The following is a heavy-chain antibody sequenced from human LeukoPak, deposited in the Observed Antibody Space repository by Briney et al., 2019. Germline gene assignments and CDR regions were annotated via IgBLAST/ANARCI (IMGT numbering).Heavy chain of an antibody. J-gene: IGHJ3*02. CDR2: MNPNSGNT. CDR3: ARGLLPFDAFDI. D-gene: IGHD2-15*01. Sequence: ASVKVSCKASGYTFTSYDINWVRQATGQGLEWMGWMNPNSGNTGYAQKFQGRVTMTRNTSISTAYMELSSLRSEDTAVYYCARGLLPFDAFDIWGQGTMVTVSS. CDR1: GYTFTSYD. V-gene: IGHV1-8*01.